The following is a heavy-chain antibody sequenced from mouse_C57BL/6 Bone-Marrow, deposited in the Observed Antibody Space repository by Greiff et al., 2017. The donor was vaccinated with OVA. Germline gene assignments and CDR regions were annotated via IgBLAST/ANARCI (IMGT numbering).Heavy chain of an antibody. Sequence: VHVKQSGAELVRPGASVKLSCTASGFNIKDDYMHWVKQRPEQGLEWIGWIDPGNGDTEYASKFQGKATITADTSSNTAYLQLSSLTSEDTAVYYCTSYGNYDNWGQGTTLTVSS. V-gene: IGHV14-4*01. CDR1: GFNIKDDY. CDR3: TSYGNYDN. D-gene: IGHD2-1*01. J-gene: IGHJ2*01. CDR2: IDPGNGDT.